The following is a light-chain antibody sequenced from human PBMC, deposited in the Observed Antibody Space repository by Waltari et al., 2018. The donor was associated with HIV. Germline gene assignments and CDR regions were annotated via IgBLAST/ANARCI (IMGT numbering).Light chain of an antibody. CDR2: SAS. Sequence: DLQMTQSPSSLSASVGVRVTITCRASQSISSYLNWYQQKPGQAPHLLIYSASSLQSGVPSRFSGSGSGTDFTLTISSLQTEDFAAYYCQQTYNIPFTFGPGTKVDIK. CDR1: QSISSY. V-gene: IGKV1-39*01. J-gene: IGKJ3*01. CDR3: QQTYNIPFT.